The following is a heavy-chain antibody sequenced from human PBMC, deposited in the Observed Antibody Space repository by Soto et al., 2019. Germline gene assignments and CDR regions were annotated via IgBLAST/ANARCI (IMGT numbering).Heavy chain of an antibody. Sequence: EVQLLDSGGGLVQPGGSLRLSCAASGFTFSSYAMSWVRQAPGKGLEWVSAISGSGGRTYYADSVKGRFAISRDNSKNPVYLQMHRLRAEDTAVCYCVRYSWNDKHFDYWGQGTLVTVSS. CDR1: GFTFSSYA. V-gene: IGHV3-23*01. D-gene: IGHD1-20*01. CDR2: ISGSGGRT. CDR3: VRYSWNDKHFDY. J-gene: IGHJ4*02.